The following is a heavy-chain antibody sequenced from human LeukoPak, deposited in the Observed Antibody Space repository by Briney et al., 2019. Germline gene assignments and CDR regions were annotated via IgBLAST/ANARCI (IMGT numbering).Heavy chain of an antibody. CDR2: INHSGST. CDR1: GGSFSGYY. Sequence: PSETLSLTCAVYGGSFSGYYWSWISQPPGKGLEWIGEINHSGSTNYNPSLTSRVTISVDTSKNQFSLKLSSVTAADTAVYYCRQSGYSYADDYWGQGTLVTVSS. CDR3: RQSGYSYADDY. J-gene: IGHJ4*02. D-gene: IGHD5-18*01. V-gene: IGHV4-34*01.